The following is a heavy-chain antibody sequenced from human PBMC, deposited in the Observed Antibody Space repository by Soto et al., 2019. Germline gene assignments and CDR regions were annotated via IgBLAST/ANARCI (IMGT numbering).Heavy chain of an antibody. CDR1: VFTFSSSW. CDR3: ARDSITMIPFDY. Sequence: GGSLRLSCAASVFTFSSSWMSWFRQAPGKGLEWVANIKQDGSEKYYVDSVKGRFTISRDNAKNSLYLQMNSLRAEDTAVYYCARDSITMIPFDYWGRGTLVTVSS. J-gene: IGHJ4*02. V-gene: IGHV3-7*03. D-gene: IGHD3-22*01. CDR2: IKQDGSEK.